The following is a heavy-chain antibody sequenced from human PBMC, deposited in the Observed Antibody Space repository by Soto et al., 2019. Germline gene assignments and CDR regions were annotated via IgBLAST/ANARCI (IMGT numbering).Heavy chain of an antibody. D-gene: IGHD6-6*01. J-gene: IGHJ4*02. CDR2: IYWDDDK. CDR3: ARHYSSSFYFDY. V-gene: IGHV2-5*02. Sequence: QITLKESGPTLVKPTQTLTLTCTFSGFSLSTSGVGVGWIRQPPGKALEWLALIYWDDDKRYSPSLKSRLTISKDPSKNQVVLTITNMDPVDTATYYCARHYSSSFYFDYWGQGTLVTVSS. CDR1: GFSLSTSGVG.